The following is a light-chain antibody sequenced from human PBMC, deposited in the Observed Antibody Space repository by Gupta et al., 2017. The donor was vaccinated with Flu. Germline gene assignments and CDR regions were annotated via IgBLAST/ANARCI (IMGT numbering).Light chain of an antibody. Sequence: IVLTQSPATLSASPGERATLSCRASQSVGSNLAWYQQKPGQAPRLLIYGASTRATAISVRFSGSGSGTEFTLTISSLQSEDFAGYYCQQYNNWPPLTFGGGTKVEIK. J-gene: IGKJ4*01. CDR2: GAS. V-gene: IGKV3-15*01. CDR1: QSVGSN. CDR3: QQYNNWPPLT.